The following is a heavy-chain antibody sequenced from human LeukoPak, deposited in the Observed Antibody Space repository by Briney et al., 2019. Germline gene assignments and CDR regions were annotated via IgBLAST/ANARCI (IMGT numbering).Heavy chain of an antibody. V-gene: IGHV3-66*01. D-gene: IGHD2-2*01. CDR1: GFTVSSNY. J-gene: IGHJ4*02. Sequence: PGGSLRLSCAASGFTVSSNYMSWVRQAPGKGLEWVSVIYSGGSTCYADSVKGRFTISRDNSKNTLYLQMNSLRAEDTAVYYCARVFVSSPNALDYWGQGTLVTVSS. CDR2: IYSGGST. CDR3: ARVFVSSPNALDY.